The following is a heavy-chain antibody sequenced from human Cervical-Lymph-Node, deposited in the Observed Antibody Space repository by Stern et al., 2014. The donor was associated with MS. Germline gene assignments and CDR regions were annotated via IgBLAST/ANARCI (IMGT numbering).Heavy chain of an antibody. D-gene: IGHD2-8*01. J-gene: IGHJ4*02. Sequence: VQLVESGGAVVQPGRSLRLSCAASGFTFSRYGLPLVRQAPGKGLGWVNVISYDGNHKYYAASVKGRFTISRDNSKNTLHLQMNSVTPDDTAIYYCARDYEDTSMLFDHWGQGTLVTVSS. CDR2: ISYDGNHK. CDR1: GFTFSRYG. CDR3: ARDYEDTSMLFDH. V-gene: IGHV3-30*03.